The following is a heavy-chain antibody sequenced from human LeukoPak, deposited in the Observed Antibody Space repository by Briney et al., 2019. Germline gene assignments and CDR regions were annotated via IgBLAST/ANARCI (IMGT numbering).Heavy chain of an antibody. D-gene: IGHD2/OR15-2a*01. Sequence: GLSVRRSCAASGFTFSSYWMYWVRQAPGKGLVWVSRINSDGSTTSYADSVKGRFTISRDNAKNTLYLQMNSLRAEDTAVYYCARVGTTSNFYYYYGMDVWGQGTTVTVPS. CDR1: GFTFSSYW. CDR3: ARVGTTSNFYYYYGMDV. J-gene: IGHJ6*02. CDR2: INSDGSTT. V-gene: IGHV3-74*01.